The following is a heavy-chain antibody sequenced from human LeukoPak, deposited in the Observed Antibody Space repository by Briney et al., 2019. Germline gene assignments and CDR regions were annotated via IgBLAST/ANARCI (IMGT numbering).Heavy chain of an antibody. Sequence: GGSLRLSCAESGFTFTSFGMHWFRQAPGKGLDWVAFVRYVGDLQSYADSVQSRFTISSDNSKNTVDLQMNRLRIEDTAVYYCVKESLEGDTWGQGTLDTVSS. D-gene: IGHD1-1*01. V-gene: IGHV3-30*02. J-gene: IGHJ5*02. CDR1: GFTFTSFG. CDR3: VKESLEGDT. CDR2: VRYVGDLQ.